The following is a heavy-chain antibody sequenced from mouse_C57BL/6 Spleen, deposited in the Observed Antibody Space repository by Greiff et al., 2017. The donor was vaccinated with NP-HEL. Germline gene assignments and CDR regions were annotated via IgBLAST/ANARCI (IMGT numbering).Heavy chain of an antibody. Sequence: VQLLQSGPELAKPGASVKISCKASGYAFSSSWMNWVKQRPGKGLEWIGRIYPGNGDTNYNRKFKGKATLTADKSSSTAYMQLSSLTSEDSAVYVCARHDGSSYYDMDYWGQGTSVTVSS. CDR3: ARHDGSSYYDMDY. CDR1: GYAFSSSW. CDR2: IYPGNGDT. V-gene: IGHV1-82*01. D-gene: IGHD1-1*01. J-gene: IGHJ4*01.